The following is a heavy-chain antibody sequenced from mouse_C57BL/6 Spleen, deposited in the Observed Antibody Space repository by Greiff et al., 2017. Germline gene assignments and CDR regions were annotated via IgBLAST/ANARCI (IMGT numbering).Heavy chain of an antibody. D-gene: IGHD2-4*01. Sequence: EVQLQQSGPELVKPGASVKISCKASGYSFTGYYMNWVKQSPEKSLEWIGEINPSTGGTTYNQKFKAKATLTVDQSSSTAYMQLKSLTSEDSAVYYCARDDYARFAYWGQGTLVTVSA. J-gene: IGHJ3*01. V-gene: IGHV1-42*01. CDR2: INPSTGGT. CDR1: GYSFTGYY. CDR3: ARDDYARFAY.